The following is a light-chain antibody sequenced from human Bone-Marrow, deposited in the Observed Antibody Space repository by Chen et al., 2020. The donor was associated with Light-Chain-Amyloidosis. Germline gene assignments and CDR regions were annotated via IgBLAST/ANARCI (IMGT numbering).Light chain of an antibody. CDR1: DLPTKY. CDR3: QSADSSGTYEVI. J-gene: IGLJ2*01. Sequence: SYKLTQPPSVSVSPGQTARITCSGDDLPTKYAYWYQQKPGQAPVLVIHIDTERPSGISERFSGSSSGTTATLTLSGVQAEDEADYHCQSADSSGTYEVIFGGGTKLTVL. CDR2: IDT. V-gene: IGLV3-25*03.